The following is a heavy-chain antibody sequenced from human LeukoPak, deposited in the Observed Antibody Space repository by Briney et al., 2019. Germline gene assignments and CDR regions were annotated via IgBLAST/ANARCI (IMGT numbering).Heavy chain of an antibody. CDR3: ARGAGYNYPYYFDY. Sequence: GGSLRLSCAASGFTFSAFWMHWVRQAPGKGLVWVSRINSDDSRTTYADSVKGRFTISRDNSKNTLYLQMNSLRAEDTAVYYCARGAGYNYPYYFDYWGQGTRVTVSS. D-gene: IGHD5-24*01. CDR1: GFTFSAFW. V-gene: IGHV3-74*01. J-gene: IGHJ4*02. CDR2: INSDDSRT.